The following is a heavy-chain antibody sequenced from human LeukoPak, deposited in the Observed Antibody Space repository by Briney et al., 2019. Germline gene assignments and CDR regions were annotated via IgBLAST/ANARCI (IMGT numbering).Heavy chain of an antibody. CDR2: ISSSSSTI. Sequence: GGSLRLSCAASGFTFSSYSMNWVRQAPGKGLEWVSYISSSSSTIYYADSVKGRFTISRDNAKNSLYLQMNSLRAEDTAVYYCARDDGEGGSYYDYWGQGTLVTVSS. J-gene: IGHJ4*02. V-gene: IGHV3-48*01. D-gene: IGHD1-26*01. CDR1: GFTFSSYS. CDR3: ARDDGEGGSYYDY.